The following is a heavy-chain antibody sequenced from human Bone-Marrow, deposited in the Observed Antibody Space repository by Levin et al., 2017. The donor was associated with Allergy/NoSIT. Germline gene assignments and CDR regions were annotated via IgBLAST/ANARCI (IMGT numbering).Heavy chain of an antibody. CDR2: ISPYNGNT. CDR3: ARDYKYSSSSGFGY. V-gene: IGHV1-18*01. CDR1: GYMFSSHG. J-gene: IGHJ4*02. Sequence: GESLKISCKASGYMFSSHGINWVRQAPGQGLEWMGWISPYNGNTNYAQKFQGRVTMTAEKSTNTVYMDLRSLRSDETAIYYCARDYKYSSSSGFGYWGQGTLVTVSS. D-gene: IGHD6-6*01.